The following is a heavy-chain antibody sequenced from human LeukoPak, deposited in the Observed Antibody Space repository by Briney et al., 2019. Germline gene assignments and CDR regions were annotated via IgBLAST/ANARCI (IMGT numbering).Heavy chain of an antibody. CDR2: ISSSGSTI. J-gene: IGHJ4*02. V-gene: IGHV3-48*03. CDR1: GFTFSSYE. Sequence: GGSLRLSCAASGFTFSSYEMNWVRQAPGKGLEWVSYISSSGSTIYYADSVKGRFTISRDNAKNSLYLQMNSLRAEDTAVYYCARVRDSSGYYHYFDYWGQGTLVTVSS. CDR3: ARVRDSSGYYHYFDY. D-gene: IGHD3-22*01.